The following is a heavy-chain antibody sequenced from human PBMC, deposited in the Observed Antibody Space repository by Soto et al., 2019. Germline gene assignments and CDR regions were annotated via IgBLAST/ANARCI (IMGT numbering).Heavy chain of an antibody. V-gene: IGHV3-74*01. D-gene: IGHD3-3*01. CDR2: INSDGSST. CDR3: ARVQRNYDFWSGYPPFDY. Sequence: GGSLRLSCAASGFTFSSYWMHWVRQAPGKGLVWVSRINSDGSSTSYADSVKGRFTISRDNAKNTLYLQMNSLRAEDKAVYYCARVQRNYDFWSGYPPFDYWGQGTLVTVSS. CDR1: GFTFSSYW. J-gene: IGHJ4*02.